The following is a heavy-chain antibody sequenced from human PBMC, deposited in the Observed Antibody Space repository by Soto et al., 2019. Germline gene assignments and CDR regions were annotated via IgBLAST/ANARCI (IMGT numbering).Heavy chain of an antibody. CDR1: GFTFSDYY. Sequence: QVQLVESGGGLVKPGGSLRLSCAASGFTFSDYYMSWIRQAPGKGLEWVSYISSSGSTIYYADSVKGRFTISRDNAKNSLYMQMNSLRAEDTAVYYGARAGYSSSWYVYYYYGMDVWGQGTTVTVSS. J-gene: IGHJ6*02. V-gene: IGHV3-11*01. D-gene: IGHD6-13*01. CDR3: ARAGYSSSWYVYYYYGMDV. CDR2: ISSSGSTI.